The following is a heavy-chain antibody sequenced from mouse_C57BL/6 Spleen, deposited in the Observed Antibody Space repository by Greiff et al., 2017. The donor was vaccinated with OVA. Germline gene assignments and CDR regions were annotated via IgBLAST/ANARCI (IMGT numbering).Heavy chain of an antibody. CDR3: ARGSGPYYFDY. V-gene: IGHV3-6*01. J-gene: IGHJ2*01. CDR2: ISYDGSN. D-gene: IGHD1-3*01. CDR1: GYSITSGYY. Sequence: EVQLQQSGPGLVKPSQSLSLTCSVTGYSITSGYYWNWIRQSPGNKLEWMGYISYDGSNNYNPSLKNRISITRDTSKNQFFLKLNSVTTEDTATYYCARGSGPYYFDYWGQGTTLTVSS.